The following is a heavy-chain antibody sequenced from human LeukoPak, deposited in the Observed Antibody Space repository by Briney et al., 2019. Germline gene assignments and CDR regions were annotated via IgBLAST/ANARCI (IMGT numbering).Heavy chain of an antibody. J-gene: IGHJ4*02. CDR2: IYPGDSDT. D-gene: IGHD6-19*01. Sequence: GESLKISCKGSGYSFTSYWIGWVRQMPGKGLEWMGIIYPGDSDTRYSPSFQGQVTISADKSIGTAYLQWSSLKASDTAMYYCARQVSSGWYSENYFDYWGQGTLVTVSS. CDR3: ARQVSSGWYSENYFDY. V-gene: IGHV5-51*01. CDR1: GYSFTSYW.